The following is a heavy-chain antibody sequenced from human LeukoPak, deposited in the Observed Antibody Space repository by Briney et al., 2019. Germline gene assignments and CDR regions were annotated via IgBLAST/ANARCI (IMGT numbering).Heavy chain of an antibody. CDR1: GFIFSRYS. D-gene: IGHD6-13*01. V-gene: IGHV3-48*01. J-gene: IGHJ4*02. Sequence: GGSLRPSCAASGFIFSRYSMNWVRQAPGKGLEWVSYISSSSSTIFYADSVKGRFTISRDNSKNTLYLQMNSLRAEDTAVYYCARWVSSWLYFDYWGQGTLVTVSS. CDR3: ARWVSSWLYFDY. CDR2: ISSSSSTI.